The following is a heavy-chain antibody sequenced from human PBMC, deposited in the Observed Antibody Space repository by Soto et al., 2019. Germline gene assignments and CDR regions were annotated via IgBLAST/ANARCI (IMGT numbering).Heavy chain of an antibody. CDR1: GFTFSSYS. V-gene: IGHV3-21*01. CDR3: ARDQPGYSYGYGLGY. CDR2: ISSSSSYI. Sequence: EVQLVESGGGLVKPGGSLRLSCAASGFTFSSYSMNWVRQAPGKGLEWVSSISSSSSYIYYADSVKGRFTISRDNAKNSLYLQMNGLRAEDTAVYSCARDQPGYSYGYGLGYWGQGTLVTVSS. J-gene: IGHJ4*02. D-gene: IGHD5-18*01.